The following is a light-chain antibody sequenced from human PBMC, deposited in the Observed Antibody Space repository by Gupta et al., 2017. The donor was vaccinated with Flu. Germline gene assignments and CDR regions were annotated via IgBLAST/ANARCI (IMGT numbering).Light chain of an antibody. CDR1: QTVYGK. J-gene: IGKJ4*01. V-gene: IGKV3-15*01. CDR3: QQYKTWPLT. CDR2: GAS. Sequence: ERSTLSCRAIQTVYGKLAWYPQSRGQAPRLLFFGASARATGVPDRFSGSGSGTEFTLTISSLQSEDFAVYPCQQYKTWPLTFGGGTKMEI.